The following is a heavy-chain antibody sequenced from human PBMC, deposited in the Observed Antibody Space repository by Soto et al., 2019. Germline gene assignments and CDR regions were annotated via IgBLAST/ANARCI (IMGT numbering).Heavy chain of an antibody. CDR1: GGSISSGDYY. CDR3: ARARGWQPYFDY. CDR2: IYYSGST. D-gene: IGHD2-15*01. J-gene: IGHJ4*02. V-gene: IGHV4-30-4*01. Sequence: PSETLSLTCTVSGGSISSGDYYWSWIRQPPGKGLEWIGYIYYSGSTYYNPSLKSRVTLSVDTSKNQFSLKLSSVTAADTAVYYCARARGWQPYFDYWGQGTLVTVSS.